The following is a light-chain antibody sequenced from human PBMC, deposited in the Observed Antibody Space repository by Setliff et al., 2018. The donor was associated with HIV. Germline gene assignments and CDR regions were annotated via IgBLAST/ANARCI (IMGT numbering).Light chain of an antibody. J-gene: IGLJ1*01. CDR3: DSYTSTGIYV. CDR2: EVT. V-gene: IGLV2-14*01. Sequence: QSALAQPASVSGSPGQSVSISCTGSGRDLGGFNFVSWYRQYPGKAPQLIIYEVTNRPSGVSSRFSGSKSGNTASLTISGLQAEDEADYYCDSYTSTGIYVFGTGTKVTVL. CDR1: GRDLGGFNF.